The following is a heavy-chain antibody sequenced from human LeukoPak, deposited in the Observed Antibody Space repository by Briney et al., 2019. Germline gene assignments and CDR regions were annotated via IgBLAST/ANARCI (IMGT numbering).Heavy chain of an antibody. CDR3: ATDGAVAGTAYPEY. J-gene: IGHJ4*02. CDR2: IDPNSGGT. CDR1: GYTFTGKF. V-gene: IGHV1-2*02. Sequence: ASVKVSCKASGYTFTGKFIHWVRQAPGRGLEWMGWIDPNSGGTDYAQKFQGRVTMTRDTSISTAYMELSSLTSDDTALYYCATDGAVAGTAYPEYWGQGTLVTVSS. D-gene: IGHD6-19*01.